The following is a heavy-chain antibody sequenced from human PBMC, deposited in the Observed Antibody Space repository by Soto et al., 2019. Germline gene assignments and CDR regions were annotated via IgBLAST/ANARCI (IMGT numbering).Heavy chain of an antibody. CDR3: ASHLAYCGGDCYNSGAFDI. CDR2: IYYSGST. CDR1: GGSIRSYY. J-gene: IGHJ3*02. Sequence: PSETLSLTCSVSGGSIRSYYWSWIRQPPGKGLEWIGYIYYSGSTNYNPSLKSRVTISVDTSKNQFSLKLSSATAADTAVYYCASHLAYCGGDCYNSGAFDIWGQGTMVTVSS. V-gene: IGHV4-59*01. D-gene: IGHD2-21*02.